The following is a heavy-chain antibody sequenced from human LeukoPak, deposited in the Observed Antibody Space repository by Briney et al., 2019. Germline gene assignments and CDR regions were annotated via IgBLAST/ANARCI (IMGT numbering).Heavy chain of an antibody. Sequence: ASVKVSCKASRYTFTGYYMHWVRQAPGQGLEWMGWINPNSGGTNYAQKFQGRVTMTRDTSISTAYTELSRLRSDDTAVYYCARAAMVRGVIRFDYWGQGTLVTVSS. CDR2: INPNSGGT. V-gene: IGHV1-2*02. CDR1: RYTFTGYY. CDR3: ARAAMVRGVIRFDY. D-gene: IGHD3-10*01. J-gene: IGHJ4*02.